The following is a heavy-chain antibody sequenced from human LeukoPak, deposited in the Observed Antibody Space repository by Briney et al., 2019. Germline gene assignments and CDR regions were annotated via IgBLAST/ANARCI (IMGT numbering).Heavy chain of an antibody. V-gene: IGHV3-30*02. D-gene: IGHD3-22*01. CDR1: GFTFSSYG. J-gene: IGHJ4*02. CDR3: ARDRYYYDSSGYYYFDY. CDR2: IRYDGSNK. Sequence: GGSLRLSCAASGFTFSSYGMHWVRQAPGKGLEWVAFIRYDGSNKYYADSVKGRFTISRDNAQNSLYLQINSLRAEDTAVYYCARDRYYYDSSGYYYFDYWGQGTLVTVSS.